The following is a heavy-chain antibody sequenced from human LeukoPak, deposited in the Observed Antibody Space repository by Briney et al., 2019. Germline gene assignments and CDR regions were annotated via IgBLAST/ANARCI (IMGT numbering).Heavy chain of an antibody. V-gene: IGHV3-11*01. J-gene: IGHJ4*02. CDR1: GLTFSDEY. D-gene: IGHD3-10*01. CDR3: VRGRGAGPGAHFDY. CDR2: ISNTGDFI. Sequence: GGSLRLSCAASGLTFSDEYMSWIRQAPGKGLEWVSYISNTGDFIAYADSVKGRFTMSRDNAKNSLYLQMNSLRAEDAAAYYCVRGRGAGPGAHFDYWGQGTLVTVSS.